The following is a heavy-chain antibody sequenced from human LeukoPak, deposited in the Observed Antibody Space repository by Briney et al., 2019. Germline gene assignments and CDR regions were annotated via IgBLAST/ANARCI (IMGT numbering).Heavy chain of an antibody. V-gene: IGHV1-46*01. CDR2: INPSGGST. Sequence: ASVKVSCKAPGYTFTSDYMHWVRQAPGEGLEWRGIINPSGGSTSYAQKFQGRVTMTRDTSTTTAYMELSSLRSEDTAAYYCARGSSIAPGAFDIWGQGTMVTVSS. CDR1: GYTFTSDY. CDR3: ARGSSIAPGAFDI. J-gene: IGHJ3*02. D-gene: IGHD6-6*01.